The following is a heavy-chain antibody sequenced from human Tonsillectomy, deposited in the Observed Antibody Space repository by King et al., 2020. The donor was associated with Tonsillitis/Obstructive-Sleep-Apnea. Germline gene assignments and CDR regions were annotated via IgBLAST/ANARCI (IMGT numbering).Heavy chain of an antibody. CDR2: ISSSSSYT. V-gene: IGHV3-11*05. Sequence: VQLVESGGGLVKPGGSLRLSCAASGFTFSDYYMSWIRQAPGKGLEWVSYISSSSSYTNYADSVKGRFTISRDNAKNSLYLQMNSLRAEDTAVYYCARGSYASSGYYPIHFDYWGQGTLVTVSS. J-gene: IGHJ4*02. CDR1: GFTFSDYY. D-gene: IGHD3-22*01. CDR3: ARGSYASSGYYPIHFDY.